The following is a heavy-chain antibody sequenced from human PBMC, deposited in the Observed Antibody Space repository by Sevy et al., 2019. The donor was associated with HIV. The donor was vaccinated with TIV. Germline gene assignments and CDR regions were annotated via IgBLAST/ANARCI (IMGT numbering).Heavy chain of an antibody. J-gene: IGHJ3*02. V-gene: IGHV4-39*01. CDR2: IYYSGST. CDR1: GGSISSSSYY. Sequence: SETLSLTCTVSGGSISSSSYYWGWIRQPPGKGLEWIGSIYYSGSTYYNPSLKSRVTISVDTSKNQFSLKLSSVNAADTAVYYGARQQIVGVVAAVDAFDIWGQGTMVTVSS. CDR3: ARQQIVGVVAAVDAFDI. D-gene: IGHD2-15*01.